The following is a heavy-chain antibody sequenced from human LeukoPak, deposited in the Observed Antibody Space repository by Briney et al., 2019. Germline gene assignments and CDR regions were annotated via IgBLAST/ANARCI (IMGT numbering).Heavy chain of an antibody. V-gene: IGHV4-39*07. CDR3: ARASRAVTTDY. Sequence: SETLSLTCTVSGGSISSSSYYWGWIRQPPGKGLEWIGNIYYSGSTYYNPSLESRVTMSLDTSKNQFSLKLSSVTAADTAVYYCARASRAVTTDYWGQGTLVTVSS. CDR1: GGSISSSSYY. J-gene: IGHJ4*02. D-gene: IGHD4-17*01. CDR2: IYYSGST.